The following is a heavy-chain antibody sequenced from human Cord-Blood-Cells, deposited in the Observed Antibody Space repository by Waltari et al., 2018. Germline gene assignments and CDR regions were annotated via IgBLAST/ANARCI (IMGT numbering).Heavy chain of an antibody. Sequence: QVQLVQSGAEVKKPGSSVTVSCQASGGTFSRYAISWVRKAPGQGLEWMGGIIPIFGTANYAQKFQGRVTSTADKSTSTAYMELSSLRSEDTAVYYCAFDLVATIQQMAWGQGTLVTVSS. J-gene: IGHJ4*02. V-gene: IGHV1-69*06. CDR2: IIPIFGTA. CDR1: GGTFSRYA. D-gene: IGHD5-12*01. CDR3: AFDLVATIQQMA.